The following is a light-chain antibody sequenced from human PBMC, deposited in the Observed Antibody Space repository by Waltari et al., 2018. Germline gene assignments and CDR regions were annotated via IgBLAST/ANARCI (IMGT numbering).Light chain of an antibody. V-gene: IGKV3-20*01. J-gene: IGKJ4*01. Sequence: IALTQSPGTLPLSPGQRATLSSRASLSVNNSYLAWYQQKLGQAPRLLIYGASSRATGIPVVFSGSVSGTDFAVTISRLEPEDFAVYCCQQYGSSLRTFGGGTKVKMK. CDR3: QQYGSSLRT. CDR1: LSVNNSY. CDR2: GAS.